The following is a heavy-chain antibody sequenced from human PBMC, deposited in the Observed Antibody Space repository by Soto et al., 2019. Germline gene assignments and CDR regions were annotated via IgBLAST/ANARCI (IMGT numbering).Heavy chain of an antibody. CDR3: ARYDYNGYYFDY. CDR1: GSIFTSYS. Sequence: ASVKVSCKASGSIFTSYSISWVRQAPGQGLEWMGRIRSYNGNTNYAQKLQGRVTMTTDTSTTTVYMELSSLKSEDTAVYYCARYDYNGYYFDYWGQGTLVTVSS. V-gene: IGHV1-18*01. J-gene: IGHJ4*02. D-gene: IGHD4-4*01. CDR2: IRSYNGNT.